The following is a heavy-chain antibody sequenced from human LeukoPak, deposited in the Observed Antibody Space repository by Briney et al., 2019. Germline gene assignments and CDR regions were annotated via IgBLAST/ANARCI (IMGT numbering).Heavy chain of an antibody. Sequence: SETLSLTCTASGGSISSYYWSWIRQPPGKGLEWIGYIYYSGSTYYNPSLKSRVTISVDTSKNQFSLKLSSVTAADTAVYYCAGEVVVVTAFDYWGQGTLVTVSS. V-gene: IGHV4-59*12. CDR2: IYYSGST. J-gene: IGHJ4*02. CDR1: GGSISSYY. D-gene: IGHD2-21*02. CDR3: AGEVVVVTAFDY.